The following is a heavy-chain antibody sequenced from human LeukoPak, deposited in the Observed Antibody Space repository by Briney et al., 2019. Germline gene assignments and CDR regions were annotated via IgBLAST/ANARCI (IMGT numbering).Heavy chain of an antibody. D-gene: IGHD1-26*01. CDR3: ATSDSVGAWDPFDY. CDR1: GFTFSSYA. CDR2: ISDSGGST. J-gene: IGHJ4*02. V-gene: IGHV3-23*01. Sequence: GGSLRLSCAASGFTFSSYAMSCVRQAPGKRLEGVAAISDSGGSTYYADSVKGRFTISRDNSKNTLYLQINSLRAEDTAVYYCATSDSVGAWDPFDYWGQGTLVTVSS.